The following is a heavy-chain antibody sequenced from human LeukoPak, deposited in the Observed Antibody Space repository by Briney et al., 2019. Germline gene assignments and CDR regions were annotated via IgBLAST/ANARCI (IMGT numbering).Heavy chain of an antibody. CDR3: ASQSNDYVWGSYRGAFDY. Sequence: SETLSLTCTVSGGSISSSSYYWGWIRQPPGKGLEWIGSIYYSGSTYYNPSLKSRVTISVDTSKNQFSLKLSSVTAADTAVYYCASQSNDYVWGSYRGAFDYWGQGTLVTVSS. CDR1: GGSISSSSYY. V-gene: IGHV4-39*01. J-gene: IGHJ4*02. D-gene: IGHD3-16*02. CDR2: IYYSGST.